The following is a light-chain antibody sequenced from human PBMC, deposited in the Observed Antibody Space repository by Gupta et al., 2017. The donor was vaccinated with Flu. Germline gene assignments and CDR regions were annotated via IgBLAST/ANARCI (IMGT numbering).Light chain of an antibody. CDR3: RHKCNFLFI. Sequence: DIQMTQSPSSLSASIGDRVTITCQASHEISDYINWYQQKPGKAPKLLIYDASNLQTGVPSRISGSSSARSFSLIIISRLPEADATYCCRHKCNFLFIFGRGTKVEI. J-gene: IGKJ4*01. V-gene: IGKV1-33*01. CDR2: DAS. CDR1: HEISDY.